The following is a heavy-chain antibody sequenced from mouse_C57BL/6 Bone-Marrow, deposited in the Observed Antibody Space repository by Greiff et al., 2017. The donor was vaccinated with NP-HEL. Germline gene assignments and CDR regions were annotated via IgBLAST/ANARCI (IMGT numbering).Heavy chain of an antibody. J-gene: IGHJ4*01. Sequence: EVNLVESGPELVKPGASVTIPCKASGYTFTDYNMDWVKQSHGKSLEWIGDINPNNGGTIYNQKFKGKATLTVDKSSSTAYMELRSLTSEDTAVYYCARSGYDPYAMDYWGQGTSVTVSS. CDR1: GYTFTDYN. D-gene: IGHD2-3*01. V-gene: IGHV1-18*01. CDR2: INPNNGGT. CDR3: ARSGYDPYAMDY.